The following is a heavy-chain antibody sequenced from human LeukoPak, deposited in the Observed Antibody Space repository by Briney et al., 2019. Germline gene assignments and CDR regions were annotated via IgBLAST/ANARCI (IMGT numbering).Heavy chain of an antibody. Sequence: PGGSLRLSCAASGFTFSSYWMSWVRQAPGKGLEWVANIKKDGSEIFYVDSVKGRFTISRDNAETSLYLQMNSLRAEDTAVYYCATYSGPDKLDAFDIWGQGTMVTVSS. CDR1: GFTFSSYW. CDR2: IKKDGSEI. D-gene: IGHD5-12*01. CDR3: ATYSGPDKLDAFDI. V-gene: IGHV3-7*01. J-gene: IGHJ3*02.